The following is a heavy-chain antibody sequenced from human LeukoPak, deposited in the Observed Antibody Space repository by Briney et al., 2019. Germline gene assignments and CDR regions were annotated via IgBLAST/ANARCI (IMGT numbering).Heavy chain of an antibody. CDR1: GYTFTGYY. D-gene: IGHD6-19*01. V-gene: IGHV1-2*02. Sequence: GASVKVSCKASGYTFTGYYTHWVRQAPGQGLEWMGWINPNSGGTNYAQKFQGRVTMTRDMSISTAYMELTSLISDDTAAYYCARDGSGWHVREYWFDPWGQGTLVTVSS. J-gene: IGHJ5*02. CDR2: INPNSGGT. CDR3: ARDGSGWHVREYWFDP.